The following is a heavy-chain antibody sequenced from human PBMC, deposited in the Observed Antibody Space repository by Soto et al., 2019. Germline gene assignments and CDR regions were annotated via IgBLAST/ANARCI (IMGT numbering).Heavy chain of an antibody. D-gene: IGHD6-19*01. CDR3: ARSRRGAYSSGWYSPSGYYNYGIDV. CDR1: GYSFTYYW. Sequence: GESLKISCKGSGYSFTYYWIAWVRQMPGKGLEWMGIIYPSDSDTRYSPSFQGQVTISADKSISTAYLQWTSLKTSDTAMYYCARSRRGAYSSGWYSPSGYYNYGIDVWGQGTKVTVS. J-gene: IGHJ6*02. V-gene: IGHV5-51*01. CDR2: IYPSDSDT.